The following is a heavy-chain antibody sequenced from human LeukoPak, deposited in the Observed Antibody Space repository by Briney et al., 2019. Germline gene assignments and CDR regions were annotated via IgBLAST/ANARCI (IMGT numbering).Heavy chain of an antibody. D-gene: IGHD6-13*01. CDR3: ARDAVYSSSWQYY. CDR2: ISYDGSNK. Sequence: PGGSLRPSCAVSGFTFSNYDIHWVRQAPGKGLEWVAIISYDGSNKYYADSVKGRFTISRDNSKNTLYLQMNSLRAEDTAVYYCARDAVYSSSWQYYWGQGTLVTVSS. CDR1: GFTFSNYD. J-gene: IGHJ4*02. V-gene: IGHV3-30*03.